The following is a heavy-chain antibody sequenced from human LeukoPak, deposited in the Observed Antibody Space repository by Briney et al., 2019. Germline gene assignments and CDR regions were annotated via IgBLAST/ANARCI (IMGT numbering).Heavy chain of an antibody. V-gene: IGHV1-2*06. CDR2: INPNSGGT. CDR3: ARGRPGPTFYYYYGMDV. CDR1: GYTFTGYY. J-gene: IGHJ6*02. Sequence: ASVTVSCKASGYTFTGYYMHWVRQAPGQGLEWMGRINPNSGGTNYAQKFQGRVTMTRDTSISTAYMELSRLRSDDTAVYYCARGRPGPTFYYYYGMDVWGQGTTVTVSS.